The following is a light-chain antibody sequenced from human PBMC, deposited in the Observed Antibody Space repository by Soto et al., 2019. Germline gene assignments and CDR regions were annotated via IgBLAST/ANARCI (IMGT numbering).Light chain of an antibody. CDR2: DAS. J-gene: IGKJ4*01. V-gene: IGKV3-11*01. CDR3: QQRSNWPLT. CDR1: QNVTRY. Sequence: EIVLTQSPVILSLSPGERDTLSCRANQNVTRYLACYQQKPGQAPRLLIYDASNRATGIPARFSGRGSGTDLTFIISSLEPEDFAFYYCQQRSNWPLTFGGGTKVDIK.